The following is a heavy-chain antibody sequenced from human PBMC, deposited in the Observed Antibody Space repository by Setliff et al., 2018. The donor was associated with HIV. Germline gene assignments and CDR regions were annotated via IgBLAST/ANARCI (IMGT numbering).Heavy chain of an antibody. J-gene: IGHJ6*02. CDR1: GFTFSNVW. V-gene: IGHV3-23*01. CDR3: AREIRTVYTGGHYFYGIDV. D-gene: IGHD3-16*01. Sequence: GGSLRLSCAASGFTFSNVWMSWVRQAPGKGLEWVSDISGSGGSTYYADSVKGRFTISRENARNSLYLQMNSRRGGDTAVYYCAREIRTVYTGGHYFYGIDVWGQGTAVTVSS. CDR2: ISGSGGST.